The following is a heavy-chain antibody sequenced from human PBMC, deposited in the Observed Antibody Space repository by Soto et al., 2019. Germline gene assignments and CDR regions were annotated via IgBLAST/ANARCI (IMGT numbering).Heavy chain of an antibody. D-gene: IGHD3-10*01. Sequence: HPGGSLRLSCAASGFTFSSYGMHWVRQAPGKGLEWVAVISYDGSNKYYADSVKGRFTISRDNSKNTLYLQMNSLRAEDTAVYYCAKCNYYGSGSYLFDYWGQGTLVTV. J-gene: IGHJ4*02. CDR1: GFTFSSYG. CDR2: ISYDGSNK. CDR3: AKCNYYGSGSYLFDY. V-gene: IGHV3-30*18.